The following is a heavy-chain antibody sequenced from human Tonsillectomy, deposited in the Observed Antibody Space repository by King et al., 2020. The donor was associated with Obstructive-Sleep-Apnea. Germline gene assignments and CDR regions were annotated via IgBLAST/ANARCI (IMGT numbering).Heavy chain of an antibody. CDR1: EFTFRRFC. CDR3: VRDGPQTATDFDL. J-gene: IGHJ4*02. V-gene: IGHV3-7*01. CDR2: INQDGSEK. Sequence: VQLVESGGGLVQPGGSLTLSCAASEFTFRRFCMNWVRQAPGKGLEWLANINQDGSEKFYVDSVKGRFTISRDNAKNSLYLQMNSLGAEDSAVYYCVRDGPQTATDFDLWGQGALVTVSS. D-gene: IGHD1-1*01.